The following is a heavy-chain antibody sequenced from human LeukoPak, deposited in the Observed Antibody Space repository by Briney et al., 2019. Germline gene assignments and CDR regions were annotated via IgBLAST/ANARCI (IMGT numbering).Heavy chain of an antibody. D-gene: IGHD2-21*02. Sequence: ASVRVSCKASGYTFTGYYIHWVRQAPGQGLEWMGWINPNSGGTNYAPTFQGRVTMTRDTSISTAYMELSRLTSDDTTIYYCATTLHIVVVTWHAFDIWGQGTMVTVSS. CDR1: GYTFTGYY. V-gene: IGHV1-2*02. CDR2: INPNSGGT. J-gene: IGHJ3*02. CDR3: ATTLHIVVVTWHAFDI.